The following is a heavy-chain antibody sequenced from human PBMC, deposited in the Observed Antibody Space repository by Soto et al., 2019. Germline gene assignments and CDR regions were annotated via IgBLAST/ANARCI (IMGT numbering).Heavy chain of an antibody. Sequence: PGGSLRLSCVASGFTFSSYSMTWVRQAPGKGLEWVSIVSDSGVTTYYGDSVKGRFTISRDNSKNTLYLQMNSLRAEDTAVYYCAKKYRSGWYPFDYWGQGTLVTV. V-gene: IGHV3-23*01. CDR3: AKKYRSGWYPFDY. D-gene: IGHD6-19*01. CDR2: VSDSGVTT. J-gene: IGHJ4*02. CDR1: GFTFSSYS.